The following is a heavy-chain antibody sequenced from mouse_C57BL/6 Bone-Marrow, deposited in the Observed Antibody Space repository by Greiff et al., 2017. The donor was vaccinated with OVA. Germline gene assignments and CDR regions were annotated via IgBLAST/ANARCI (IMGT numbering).Heavy chain of an antibody. CDR1: GYSITSDY. V-gene: IGHV3-8*01. D-gene: IGHD2-5*01. CDR3: ARNRDYSNSDWYFDV. CDR2: ISYSGST. Sequence: EVKLVESGPGLAKPSQTLSLTCSVTGYSITSDYWNWIRKFPGNKLEYMGYISYSGSTYYNPSLKSRISITRDTSKNQYYLQLNSVTTEDTATYYCARNRDYSNSDWYFDVWGTGTTVTVSS. J-gene: IGHJ1*03.